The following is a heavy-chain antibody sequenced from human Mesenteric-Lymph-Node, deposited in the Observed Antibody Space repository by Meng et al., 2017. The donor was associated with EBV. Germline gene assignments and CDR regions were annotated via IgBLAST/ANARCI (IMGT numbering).Heavy chain of an antibody. CDR1: VDGVSSNSYA. V-gene: IGHV6-1*01. CDR3: ASTNIALTAFFDY. CDR2: TYYTSNWYN. D-gene: IGHD2-21*02. J-gene: IGHJ4*02. Sequence: QYPEPGLGMPSQTLSLSWAFAVDGVSSNSYAWNWIRQSPARGLEWMGRTYYTSNWYNDYAVSVQSRITINPDTSKNQFSLQLNSVTPEDTAVYYCASTNIALTAFFDYWGQGTLVTVSS.